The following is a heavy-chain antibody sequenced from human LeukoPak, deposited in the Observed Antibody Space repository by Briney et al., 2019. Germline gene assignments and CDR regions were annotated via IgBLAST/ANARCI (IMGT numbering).Heavy chain of an antibody. CDR3: ARILISAGTLLDY. J-gene: IGHJ4*02. V-gene: IGHV1-18*01. CDR1: GYTFASYG. CDR2: IGAYNGDT. Sequence: ASVKVSCKASGYTFASYGMSWVRQAPGQGLDWMGWIGAYNGDTNYAQKFQGRVTVTTDTSTSTAYMALRSLRSDDTAVYYCARILISAGTLLDYWGQGTLVIVSS. D-gene: IGHD6-13*01.